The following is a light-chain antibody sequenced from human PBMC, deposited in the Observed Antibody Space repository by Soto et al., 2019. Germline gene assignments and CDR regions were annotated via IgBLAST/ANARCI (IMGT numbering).Light chain of an antibody. V-gene: IGLV1-40*01. CDR1: SSNIGANYD. Sequence: QAVVTQPPSVSGAPGQRVTISCTGSSSNIGANYDVHWYQHRPGTAPKLLIFGNNNRPSGVPDRFSGSKSGTSASLAITGLQAEDEGGYYCQSYDSTLSARYVFGTGTKLTVL. CDR2: GNN. CDR3: QSYDSTLSARYV. J-gene: IGLJ1*01.